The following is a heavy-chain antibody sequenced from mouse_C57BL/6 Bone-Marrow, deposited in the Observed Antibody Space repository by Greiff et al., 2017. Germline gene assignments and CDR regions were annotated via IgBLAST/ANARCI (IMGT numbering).Heavy chain of an antibody. V-gene: IGHV5-4*01. CDR3: ARDGYYNWYFDV. CDR2: ISDGGSYT. CDR1: GFTFSSYA. Sequence: VQLQQSGGGLVKPGGSLKLSCAASGFTFSSYAMSWVRQTPEKRLEWVATISDGGSYTYYPDNVKGRFTISRDNAKNNLYLQMSHLKSEDTAMYYCARDGYYNWYFDVWGTGTTVTVSS. D-gene: IGHD2-3*01. J-gene: IGHJ1*03.